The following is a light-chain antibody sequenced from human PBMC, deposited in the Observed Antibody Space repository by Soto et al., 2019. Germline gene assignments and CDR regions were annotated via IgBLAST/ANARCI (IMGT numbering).Light chain of an antibody. Sequence: QSALTQPASVSGSPGQSITISCTGTSSDIGGYNLVSWYQQHPGKAPKLMIFEATKRPSGVPNRFSGSRSGNTASLTISALQPEDEADYSCYSFAGGATFVFGGGTKLTVL. CDR1: SSDIGGYNL. CDR3: YSFAGGATFV. CDR2: EAT. V-gene: IGLV2-23*02. J-gene: IGLJ2*01.